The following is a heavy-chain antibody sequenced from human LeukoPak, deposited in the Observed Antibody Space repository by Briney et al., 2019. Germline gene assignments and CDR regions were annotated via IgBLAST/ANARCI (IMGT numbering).Heavy chain of an antibody. V-gene: IGHV4-4*07. CDR2: IYTSGST. CDR1: GGSISSYY. D-gene: IGHD6-13*01. Sequence: SETLSLTCTVSGGSISSYYWSWIRQPAGKGLEWIGRIYTSGSTNYNPSLKGRVTMSVDTSKNQFSLKLSSVTAEDTAVYYCAKLEGQHLVEYYFDYWGQGTLVTVST. CDR3: AKLEGQHLVEYYFDY. J-gene: IGHJ4*02.